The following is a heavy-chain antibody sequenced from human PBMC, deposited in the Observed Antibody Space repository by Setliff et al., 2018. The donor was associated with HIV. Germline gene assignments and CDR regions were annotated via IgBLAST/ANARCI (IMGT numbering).Heavy chain of an antibody. CDR2: IYPGDSDT. CDR1: GYRFTSYW. V-gene: IGHV5-51*01. D-gene: IGHD3-9*01. J-gene: IGHJ2*01. Sequence: PGESLKISCKASGYRFTSYWIAWVRQMPGKGLEWMGSIYPGDSDTRYSPSFQGQVTISVDKSISTAYLQWNSLKASDTAIYYCARALDFLTEQLNWFFPLWGRGTLVTVSS. CDR3: ARALDFLTEQLNWFFPL.